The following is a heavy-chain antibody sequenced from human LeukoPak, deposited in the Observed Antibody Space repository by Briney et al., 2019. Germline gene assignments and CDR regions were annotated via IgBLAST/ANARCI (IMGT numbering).Heavy chain of an antibody. CDR1: GGSISSSSYY. CDR2: FYESGST. J-gene: IGHJ6*02. D-gene: IGHD2-15*01. Sequence: PSETLSLTCTVSGGSISSSSYYWDWIRQPPGKGLEWIGNFYESGSTWYNPPLKSRVTISGDTSKNQFSLKLSSVTAADTAVYYCARMSCSGGSCHGYYYYGMDVWGQGTTVTVSS. V-gene: IGHV4-39*01. CDR3: ARMSCSGGSCHGYYYYGMDV.